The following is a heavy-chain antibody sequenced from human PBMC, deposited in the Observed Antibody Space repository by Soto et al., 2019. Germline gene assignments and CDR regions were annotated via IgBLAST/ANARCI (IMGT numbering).Heavy chain of an antibody. CDR3: ARFERCSGDICYYLDY. D-gene: IGHD2-15*01. Sequence: SETLSLTCTVSGGSISSGDYYWSWIRQPPGKGLEWIGYIYYSGSTYYNPSLKSRVTISVDTSKNQFSLKLSSVTAADTAVYYCARFERCSGDICYYLDYWGQGTLVTVSS. CDR2: IYYSGST. J-gene: IGHJ4*02. CDR1: GGSISSGDYY. V-gene: IGHV4-30-4*02.